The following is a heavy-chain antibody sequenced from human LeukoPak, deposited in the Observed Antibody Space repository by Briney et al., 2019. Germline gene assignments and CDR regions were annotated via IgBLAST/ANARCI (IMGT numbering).Heavy chain of an antibody. CDR2: INPNSSGT. V-gene: IGHV1-2*06. Sequence: GASVKVSCKASGYTFTGYYMHWVRQAPGQGLEWMGRINPNSSGTNYAQKFQGRVTMTRDTSISTAYMELSRLRSDDTAVYYCARGGGGPAAALDYWGQGTLVTVSS. CDR3: ARGGGGPAAALDY. CDR1: GYTFTGYY. J-gene: IGHJ4*02. D-gene: IGHD6-13*01.